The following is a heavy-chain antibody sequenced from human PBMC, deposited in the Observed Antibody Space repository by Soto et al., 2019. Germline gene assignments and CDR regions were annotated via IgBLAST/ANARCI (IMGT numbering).Heavy chain of an antibody. CDR1: GFTFISYG. J-gene: IGHJ6*02. CDR2: IWYDGSNK. D-gene: IGHD2-2*01. CDR3: ARVLVPAYYYYGMDV. Sequence: GWSLRLSCASSGFTFISYGMHWVRQAPGKGLEWVAVIWYDGSNKYYADSVKGRFTISRDNSKNTLYLQMNSLRAEDTAVYYCARVLVPAYYYYGMDVWGQGTTVTVSS. V-gene: IGHV3-33*01.